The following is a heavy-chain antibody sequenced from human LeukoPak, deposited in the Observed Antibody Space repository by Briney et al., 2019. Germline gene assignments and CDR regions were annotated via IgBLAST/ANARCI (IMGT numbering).Heavy chain of an antibody. J-gene: IGHJ4*02. Sequence: SETLSLTCTVSGGSISSGSYYWSWIRQPAGKGLEWIGRIYTSGSTNYNPSLKSRVTISVDTSKNQFSLKLSSMTAADTAVYYCARGEVGATTQFDYWGQGTLVTVSS. CDR3: ARGEVGATTQFDY. CDR2: IYTSGST. V-gene: IGHV4-61*02. CDR1: GGSISSGSYY. D-gene: IGHD1-26*01.